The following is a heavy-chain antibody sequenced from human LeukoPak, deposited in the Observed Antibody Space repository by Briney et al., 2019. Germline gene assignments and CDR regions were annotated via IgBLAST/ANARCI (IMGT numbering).Heavy chain of an antibody. V-gene: IGHV1-18*01. J-gene: IGHJ4*02. Sequence: GASVKVSCKASGYTFTSYGISWVRQAPGQGLEWMGWISAYNGNTNYAQKLQDRVTMTTDTSTSTAYMELRSLRSDDTAVYYCARDSPFDSGYYYVAGSDFDYWGQGTLVTVSS. CDR1: GYTFTSYG. CDR2: ISAYNGNT. CDR3: ARDSPFDSGYYYVAGSDFDY. D-gene: IGHD3-22*01.